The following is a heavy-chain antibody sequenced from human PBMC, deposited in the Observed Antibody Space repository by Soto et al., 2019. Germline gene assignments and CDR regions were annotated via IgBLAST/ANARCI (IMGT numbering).Heavy chain of an antibody. V-gene: IGHV4-59*01. CDR3: ARDRSDINGGFDY. CDR1: GGSISSYY. D-gene: IGHD2-15*01. CDR2: IYYSGST. Sequence: SETLSLTCTVSGGSISSYYWSWIRQPPGEGLEWIGYIYYSGSTNYNPSLKSRVTISVDTSKNQFSLKLSSVTAADTAVYYCARDRSDINGGFDYWGQGTLVTVSS. J-gene: IGHJ4*02.